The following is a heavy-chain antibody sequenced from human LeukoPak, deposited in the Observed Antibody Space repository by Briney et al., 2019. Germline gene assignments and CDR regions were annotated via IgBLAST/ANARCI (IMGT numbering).Heavy chain of an antibody. CDR3: AREGYYDSSGYSDFAFDI. V-gene: IGHV3-11*04. CDR2: ISSSGSII. Sequence: GGSLRLSCAASGFTFSDYYMSWIRQAPGKGLEWVSYISSSGSIIYYADSVKGRFTISRDNAKNSLYLQMNSLRAEDTAVYYCAREGYYDSSGYSDFAFDIWGQGTMVTVSS. D-gene: IGHD3-22*01. CDR1: GFTFSDYY. J-gene: IGHJ3*02.